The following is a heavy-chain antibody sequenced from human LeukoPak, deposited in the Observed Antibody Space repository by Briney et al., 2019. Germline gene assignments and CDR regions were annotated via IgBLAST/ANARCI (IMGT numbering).Heavy chain of an antibody. CDR3: ARGGIHYYDSSGFH. J-gene: IGHJ4*02. CDR2: IKQDGSEK. Sequence: PGGSLRLFCAASGFTFSIYWMTWVRQAPGKGLEWVANIKQDGSEKYYVDSVKGRFAISRDNAKNSLYLQMNSLRAEDTAVYYCARGGIHYYDSSGFHWGQGTLVTVSS. D-gene: IGHD3-22*01. CDR1: GFTFSIYW. V-gene: IGHV3-7*03.